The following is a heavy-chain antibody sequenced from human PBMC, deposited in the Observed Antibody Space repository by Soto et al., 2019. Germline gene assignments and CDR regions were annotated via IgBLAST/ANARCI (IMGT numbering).Heavy chain of an antibody. CDR3: ARGSGRWFSTTPFDY. D-gene: IGHD1-1*01. CDR1: GESVCSNSAA. V-gene: IGHV6-1*01. CDR2: TYYRSKWYN. Sequence: SQTLSLSCASSGESVCSNSAAWNWIRQSPSRGLEWLGRTYYRSKWYNDYAVSVKSRITITPDTSKNQFSLQLNSVTPEDTAVYYCARGSGRWFSTTPFDYSGQAPLLSVSS. J-gene: IGHJ4*02.